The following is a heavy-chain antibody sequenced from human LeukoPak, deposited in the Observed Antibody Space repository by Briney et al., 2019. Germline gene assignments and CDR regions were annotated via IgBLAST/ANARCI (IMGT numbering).Heavy chain of an antibody. J-gene: IGHJ4*02. V-gene: IGHV3-23*01. CDR2: ISGSGGST. Sequence: GGSLRLSCAASGFTFSSYAMSWVRQAPGKGLEWVSAISGSGGSTYYADSVKGRFTISRDNSKNTLYLQMSSLRAEDTAVYYCAKDSLRGGSCYGYWGQGTLVTVSS. CDR1: GFTFSSYA. D-gene: IGHD2-15*01. CDR3: AKDSLRGGSCYGY.